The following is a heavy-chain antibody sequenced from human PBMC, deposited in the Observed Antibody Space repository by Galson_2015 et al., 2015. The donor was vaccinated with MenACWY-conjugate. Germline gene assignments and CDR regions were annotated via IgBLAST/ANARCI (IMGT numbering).Heavy chain of an antibody. D-gene: IGHD6-19*01. CDR1: GFTFSSYA. J-gene: IGHJ4*02. V-gene: IGHV3-30-3*01. Sequence: SLRLSCAASGFTFSSYAMHWVRQAPGKGLEWVAVITYDGSNKYYADSVKGRFTISRDNSKNTLYLQMNSLRAEDTAVYYCARAFAVAGDYWGQATLVTVSS. CDR3: ARAFAVAGDY. CDR2: ITYDGSNK.